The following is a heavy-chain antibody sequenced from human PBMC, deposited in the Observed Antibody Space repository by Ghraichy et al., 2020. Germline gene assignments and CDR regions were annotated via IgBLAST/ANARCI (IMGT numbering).Heavy chain of an antibody. CDR1: GGSISSYY. CDR2: IYYSGST. V-gene: IGHV4-59*08. J-gene: IGHJ4*02. D-gene: IGHD3-3*01. Sequence: SETLSLTCTVSGGSISSYYWSWIRQPPGKGLEWIGYIYYSGSTNYNPSLKSRVTISVDTSKNQFSLKLSSVTAADTAVYYCARRRPGPSDFWSGYDNWGQGTLVTVSS. CDR3: ARRRPGPSDFWSGYDN.